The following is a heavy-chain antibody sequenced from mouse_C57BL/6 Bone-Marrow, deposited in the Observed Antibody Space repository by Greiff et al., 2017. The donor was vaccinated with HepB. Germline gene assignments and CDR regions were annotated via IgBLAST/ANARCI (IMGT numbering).Heavy chain of an antibody. V-gene: IGHV5-17*01. Sequence: DVQLQESGGGLVKPGGSLKLSCAASGFTFSDYGMHWVRQAPEKGLEWVAYISSGSSTIYYADTVKGRFTISRDNAKNTLFLQMTSLRSEDTAMYYCAEGYDYLGDYWGQGTSVTVSS. J-gene: IGHJ4*01. CDR2: ISSGSSTI. CDR1: GFTFSDYG. D-gene: IGHD2-4*01. CDR3: AEGYDYLGDY.